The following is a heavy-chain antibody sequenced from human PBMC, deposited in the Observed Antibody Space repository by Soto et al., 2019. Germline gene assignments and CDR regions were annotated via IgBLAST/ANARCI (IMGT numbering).Heavy chain of an antibody. CDR2: IYYSGST. J-gene: IGHJ5*02. V-gene: IGHV4-31*03. D-gene: IGHD6-6*01. CDR3: ARGEYSSSSPVRFDP. Sequence: PSETLSLTCTVSGATISSGGYYWSWISQHPGKGLEWIGYIYYSGSTYYNPSLKSRVTISVDTSKNQFSLKLSSVTAADTAVYYCARGEYSSSSPVRFDPWGQGTLVTVSS. CDR1: GATISSGGYY.